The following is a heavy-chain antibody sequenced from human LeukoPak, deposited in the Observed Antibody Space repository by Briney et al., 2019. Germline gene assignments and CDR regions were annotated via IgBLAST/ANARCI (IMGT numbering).Heavy chain of an antibody. CDR3: ARGLTSSDWYFDL. CDR2: IYYSGST. V-gene: IGHV4-39*01. CDR1: GGSISSSSYY. Sequence: SPSETLSLTCTVSGGSISSSSYYWGWIRQPPGKGLEWIGSIYYSGSTYYNPSLKSRVTISVDTSKNQFSLKLSSVTAADTAVYYCARGLTSSDWYFDLWGRGTLVTVSS. D-gene: IGHD4/OR15-4a*01. J-gene: IGHJ2*01.